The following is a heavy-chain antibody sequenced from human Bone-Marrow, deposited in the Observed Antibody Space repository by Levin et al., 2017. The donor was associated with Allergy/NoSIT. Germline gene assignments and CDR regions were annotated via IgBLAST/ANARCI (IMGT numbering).Heavy chain of an antibody. CDR2: ISSSSAYR. V-gene: IGHV3-21*01. CDR1: GVTSNNYT. D-gene: IGHD1-1*01. J-gene: IGHJ6*02. Sequence: GESLKISCAVSGVTSNNYTLTWVRQPPGKGLEWVSSISSSSAYRHYADSVKGRFTVSRDNAEKSLYLQMNSLRAEDTAIYYCASSLKAPGGLDVWGQGTAVTFSS. CDR3: ASSLKAPGGLDV.